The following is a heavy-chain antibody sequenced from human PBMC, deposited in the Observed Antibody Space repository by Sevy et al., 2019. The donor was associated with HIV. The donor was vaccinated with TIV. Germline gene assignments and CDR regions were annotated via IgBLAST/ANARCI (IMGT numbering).Heavy chain of an antibody. Sequence: GGSVRLSCAASGFTFDDYAMHWVRQAPGKGLEWVSGISWNSGSIGYADSVKGRFTISRDNAKNSLYLQMNSLRAEDTALYYCAKAQEQQNYYYYYMDVWGKGTTVTVSS. CDR3: AKAQEQQNYYYYYMDV. CDR1: GFTFDDYA. J-gene: IGHJ6*03. V-gene: IGHV3-9*01. D-gene: IGHD6-13*01. CDR2: ISWNSGSI.